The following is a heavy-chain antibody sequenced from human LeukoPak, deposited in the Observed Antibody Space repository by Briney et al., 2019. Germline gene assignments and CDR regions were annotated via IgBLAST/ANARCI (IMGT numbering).Heavy chain of an antibody. CDR1: GYTLTELS. CDR2: FDPEDGET. V-gene: IGHV1-24*01. Sequence: ASVKVSCKVSGYTLTELSMHWVRQAPGKGLEWMGGFDPEDGETIYAQKFQGRVTMTRDTSTSTVYMELSSLRSEDTAVYYCARCAGSYSPFDYWGQGTLVTVSS. J-gene: IGHJ4*02. CDR3: ARCAGSYSPFDY. D-gene: IGHD1-26*01.